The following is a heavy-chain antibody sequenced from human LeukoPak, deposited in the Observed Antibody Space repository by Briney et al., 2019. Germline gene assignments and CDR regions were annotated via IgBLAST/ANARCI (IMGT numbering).Heavy chain of an antibody. J-gene: IGHJ4*02. CDR1: GVSISSSNSY. Sequence: SETLSLTCTVSGVSISSSNSYWGWIRQPPGKGLEWIGSIYYSGNTYYNASLTSQVSISIDTSKNQFSLRLTSVTAADAAVYYCARQTGSGLFILPGGQGTLVTVSS. D-gene: IGHD3/OR15-3a*01. CDR3: ARQTGSGLFILP. V-gene: IGHV4-39*01. CDR2: IYYSGNT.